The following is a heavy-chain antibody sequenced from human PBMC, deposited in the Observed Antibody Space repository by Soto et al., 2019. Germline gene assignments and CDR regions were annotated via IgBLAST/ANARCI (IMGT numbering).Heavy chain of an antibody. J-gene: IGHJ6*02. CDR1: GGSISSGDYY. CDR3: ARTSYSDYTYNYYGMDV. V-gene: IGHV4-30-4*01. Sequence: PSETLSLTCTVSGGSISSGDYYWSWIRQPPGKGLEWIGYIYYSGSTYYNPSLKSRVTISVDTSKNQFSLKLSSVTAADTAVYYCARTSYSDYTYNYYGMDVWGQGTTVTVS. D-gene: IGHD4-17*01. CDR2: IYYSGST.